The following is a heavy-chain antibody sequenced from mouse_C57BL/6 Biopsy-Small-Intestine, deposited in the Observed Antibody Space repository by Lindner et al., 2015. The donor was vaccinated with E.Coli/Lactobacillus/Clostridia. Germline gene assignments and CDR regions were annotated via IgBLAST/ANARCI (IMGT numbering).Heavy chain of an antibody. J-gene: IGHJ2*01. CDR1: GYSFTANY. V-gene: IGHV1-42*01. CDR2: INPSTNST. Sequence: VQLQESGSELVKSGASVRISCKASGYSFTANYINWVKQGPEKSLEWIGEINPSTNSTTYNQKFRAKATLTIDKSSSTAYMQFKGLTSEDSAVYYCARREVYYFDYWGQGTTLTVSS. CDR3: ARREVYYFDY.